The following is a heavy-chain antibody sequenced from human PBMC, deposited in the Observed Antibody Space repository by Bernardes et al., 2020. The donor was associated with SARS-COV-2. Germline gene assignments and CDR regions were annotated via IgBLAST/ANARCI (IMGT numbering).Heavy chain of an antibody. Sequence: GSLRLSCAASGFTLRKYDLHWVRQATGKGPEWVSSIGTAGDTYYPDSVKGRFTISRENAQNSLFLHLNSLTVGDTAVYYCARALGSSPDYFDLWGQGTLVTVSS. D-gene: IGHD3-10*01. CDR1: GFTLRKYD. J-gene: IGHJ4*02. CDR2: IGTAGDT. CDR3: ARALGSSPDYFDL. V-gene: IGHV3-13*01.